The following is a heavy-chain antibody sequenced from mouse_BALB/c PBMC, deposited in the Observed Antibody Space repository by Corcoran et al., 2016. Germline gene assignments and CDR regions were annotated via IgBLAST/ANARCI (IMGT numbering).Heavy chain of an antibody. CDR2: SDPANGNT. J-gene: IGHJ2*01. D-gene: IGHD2-10*02. V-gene: IGHV14-3*02. CDR1: GFNIKDTY. Sequence: EVQLQQSGAALVKPGTSVKLSCTASGFNIKDTYIHWVKQRPEQGLEWIGRSDPANGNTKYDPKSQGKATITADTSSNTAYRQLSSLTSEDTAVYYGARGYGTLDYWGQGTTLTFCS. CDR3: ARGYGTLDY.